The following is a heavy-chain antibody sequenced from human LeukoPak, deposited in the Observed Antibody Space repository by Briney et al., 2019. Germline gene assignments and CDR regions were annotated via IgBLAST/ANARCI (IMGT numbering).Heavy chain of an antibody. CDR2: ISYDGSNE. CDR1: GFTFSSYA. D-gene: IGHD7-27*01. Sequence: GRSLRLSCAASGFTFSSYAIHRVRQAPGKGLEWVAVISYDGSNEYYADSVKGRFAISRDTSKNTLYLQMNGLRAEDTALYYCARKFLTGRLIDYWGQGTLVTVSS. CDR3: ARKFLTGRLIDY. J-gene: IGHJ4*02. V-gene: IGHV3-30*09.